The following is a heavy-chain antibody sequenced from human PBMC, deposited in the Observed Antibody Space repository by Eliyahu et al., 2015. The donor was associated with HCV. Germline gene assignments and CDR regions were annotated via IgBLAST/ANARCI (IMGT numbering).Heavy chain of an antibody. CDR2: ISSSSSTI. Sequence: EVQLVESGGGLVQPGGSLRLSCAASGFTFRSYSMNWVRQAPGKGLEWVSYISSSSSTIYYADSVKGRFTISRDNAKNSLYLQMNSLRAEDTAVYYCARGAHLLVVPAARGPNWFDPWGQGTLVTVSS. D-gene: IGHD2-2*01. J-gene: IGHJ5*02. CDR1: GFTFRSYS. V-gene: IGHV3-48*01. CDR3: ARGAHLLVVPAARGPNWFDP.